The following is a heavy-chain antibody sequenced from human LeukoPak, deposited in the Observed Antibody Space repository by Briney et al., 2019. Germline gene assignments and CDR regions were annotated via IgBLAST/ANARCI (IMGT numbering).Heavy chain of an antibody. CDR3: ARVPVLRYFDRRYGFDP. CDR2: INPNSGGT. CDR1: GYTFTGYY. J-gene: IGHJ5*02. V-gene: IGHV1-2*02. D-gene: IGHD3-9*01. Sequence: WASVKVSCKASGYTFTGYYMHWVRQAPGQGLEWMGWINPNSGGTNYAQKFQGRVTMTRDTSISTAYMELSRLRSDDTAVYYCARVPVLRYFDRRYGFDPWGQGTLVTVSS.